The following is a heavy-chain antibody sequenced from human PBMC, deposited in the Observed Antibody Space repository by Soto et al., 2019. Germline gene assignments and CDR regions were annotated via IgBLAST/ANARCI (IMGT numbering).Heavy chain of an antibody. J-gene: IGHJ4*02. Sequence: EVQLVESGGGLVKPGGSLRLSCAASGFTFSSYSMNWVRQAPGKGLEWVSSISSSSSYIYYADSVKGRFTISRDNAKNSLYLQMNSVRAEDTAVYYCARGPYYDFWSGSEIFDYWGQGTLVTVSS. CDR2: ISSSSSYI. CDR1: GFTFSSYS. V-gene: IGHV3-21*01. D-gene: IGHD3-3*01. CDR3: ARGPYYDFWSGSEIFDY.